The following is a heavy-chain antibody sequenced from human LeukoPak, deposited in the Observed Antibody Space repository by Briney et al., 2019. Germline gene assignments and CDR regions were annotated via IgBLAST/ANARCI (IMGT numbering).Heavy chain of an antibody. CDR1: GYTFTGYY. Sequence: ASVKVSCKASGYTFTGYYMHWVRQAPGQGLEWMGWINPNSGGTNFAQKFQGRVTMTRDTSISTAYMELSSLRSDDTAVYYCARSASIHLLPFYYFFMDVWGKGTTVTLSS. D-gene: IGHD2-21*01. J-gene: IGHJ6*03. CDR3: ARSASIHLLPFYYFFMDV. CDR2: INPNSGGT. V-gene: IGHV1-2*02.